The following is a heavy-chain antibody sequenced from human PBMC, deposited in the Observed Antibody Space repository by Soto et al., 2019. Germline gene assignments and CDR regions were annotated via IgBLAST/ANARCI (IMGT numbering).Heavy chain of an antibody. CDR2: IYNTVST. D-gene: IGHD3-10*01. Sequence: SETLSLTCTVAGGSINSYYWSWMRQPTGKGLEWIGHIYNTVSTNYNPSLKSRVTISVDTSKNQFSLKLSSVTAADTAVYYCAFDSGTYYIGYWGQGILVTV. CDR3: AFDSGTYYIGY. CDR1: GGSINSYY. V-gene: IGHV4-59*01. J-gene: IGHJ4*02.